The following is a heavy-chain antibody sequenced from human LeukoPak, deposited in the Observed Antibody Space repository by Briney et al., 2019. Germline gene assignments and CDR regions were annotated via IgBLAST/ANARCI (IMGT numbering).Heavy chain of an antibody. D-gene: IGHD1-26*01. CDR1: GGTFSSYA. V-gene: IGHV1-69*13. Sequence: SVKVSCKASGGTFSSYAISWVRQAPGQGLEWMGGIIPTFGTANYAQKFQGRVTITADESTSTAYMELSSLRSEDTAVYYCVSHILGGVMSDYWGQGTLVTVSS. J-gene: IGHJ4*02. CDR2: IIPTFGTA. CDR3: VSHILGGVMSDY.